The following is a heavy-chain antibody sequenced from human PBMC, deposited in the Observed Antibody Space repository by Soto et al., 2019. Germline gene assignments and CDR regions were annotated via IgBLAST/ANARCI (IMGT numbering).Heavy chain of an antibody. CDR3: ARQGFGARHGLLDV. Sequence: QVPLQESGPGLVKPSETLSLSCTVSGGSISSYYWSWIRQTPGKGLEWIGYVHDSWGPNYNPSLNSRVSIPLHTSKSQFSLKLTSVTATDTAVYFCARQGFGARHGLLDVWGQGTTVTVSS. CDR1: GGSISSYY. CDR2: VHDSWGP. D-gene: IGHD3-10*01. V-gene: IGHV4-59*08. J-gene: IGHJ6*02.